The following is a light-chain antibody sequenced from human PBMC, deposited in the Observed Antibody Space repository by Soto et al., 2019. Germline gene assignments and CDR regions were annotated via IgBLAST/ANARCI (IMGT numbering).Light chain of an antibody. CDR2: EAS. CDR3: QQYNNWPPWT. J-gene: IGKJ1*01. CDR1: QTVSSS. V-gene: IGKV3-11*01. Sequence: EIVLTQSPATLSLSPGERATLSCRASQTVSSSLAWYQQKPGQAPRLLIYEASNRATGIPARFSGSGSGADFTLTISSLQSEDFAVYYCQQYNNWPPWTFGQGTKVDIK.